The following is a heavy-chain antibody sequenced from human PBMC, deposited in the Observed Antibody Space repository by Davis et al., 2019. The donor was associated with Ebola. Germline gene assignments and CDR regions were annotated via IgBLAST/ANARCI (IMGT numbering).Heavy chain of an antibody. CDR3: ASPFSYDSSGYALYYYYGMDV. J-gene: IGHJ6*02. D-gene: IGHD3-22*01. Sequence: GESLKISCAASGFTFSSYWMSWVRQAPGKGLEWVANIKQDGSEKYYVDSVKGRFTISRDNAKNSLYLQMNSLRAEDTAVYYCASPFSYDSSGYALYYYYGMDVWGQGTTVTVSS. CDR2: IKQDGSEK. CDR1: GFTFSSYW. V-gene: IGHV3-7*03.